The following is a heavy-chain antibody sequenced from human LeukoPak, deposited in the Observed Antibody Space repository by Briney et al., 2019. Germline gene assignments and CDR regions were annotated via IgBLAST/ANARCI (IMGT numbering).Heavy chain of an antibody. J-gene: IGHJ4*02. CDR1: GFTFSSYA. CDR2: ISGSGGST. D-gene: IGHD6-19*01. CDR3: AKAIGPRYSSGWYGFDY. V-gene: IGHV3-23*01. Sequence: GGSLRLSCAASGFTFSSYAMSWVRQAPGEGLEWVSAISGSGGSTYYADSVKGRFTISRDNSKNTLYLQMNNLRAEDTAVYYCAKAIGPRYSSGWYGFDYWGQGTLVTVSS.